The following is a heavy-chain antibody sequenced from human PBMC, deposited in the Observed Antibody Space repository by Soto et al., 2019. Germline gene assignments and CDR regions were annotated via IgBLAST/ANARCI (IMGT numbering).Heavy chain of an antibody. J-gene: IGHJ4*02. Sequence: QVQLVESGGGVVQPGRSLRLSCAASGFTFSTYGMHWVRQAPGKGLEWVSFISYDGNKSYYAGSVKGRFSISRDNSKNTLYLQMNNLRPDDTAVYFCAKSVFATVGTYFVHWGQGTVVTVSS. D-gene: IGHD3-3*02. CDR3: AKSVFATVGTYFVH. CDR1: GFTFSTYG. V-gene: IGHV3-30*18. CDR2: ISYDGNKS.